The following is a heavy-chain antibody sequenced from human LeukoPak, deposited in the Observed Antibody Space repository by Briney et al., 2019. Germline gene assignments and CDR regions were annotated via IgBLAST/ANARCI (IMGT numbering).Heavy chain of an antibody. V-gene: IGHV1-2*06. Sequence: ASVTVSCKASGYTFTDYYMHWVRQAPGQGLEWMGRINPNSGGTNYAQKFQGRVTMTRDTSISTAYMELSRLRSDDTAVYYCARGVKAPEKEAAAGSDCYYYMDVWGKGTTVTVSS. CDR2: INPNSGGT. CDR1: GYTFTDYY. J-gene: IGHJ6*03. D-gene: IGHD6-13*01. CDR3: ARGVKAPEKEAAAGSDCYYYMDV.